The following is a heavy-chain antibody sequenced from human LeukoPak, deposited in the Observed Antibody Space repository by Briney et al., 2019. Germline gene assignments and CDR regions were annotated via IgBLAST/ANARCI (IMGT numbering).Heavy chain of an antibody. Sequence: SETLSLTCAVSGGSLYGYFWSWIRQPPGKGLEWIGEINHSGSTNYNTSLKRRVTISVDTSKNHFSLKLSSMTAADTAVYYCARAYYSTSWYGVWGQGTLVTVSS. CDR1: GGSLYGYF. V-gene: IGHV4-34*01. D-gene: IGHD6-13*01. CDR2: INHSGST. CDR3: ARAYYSTSWYGV. J-gene: IGHJ4*03.